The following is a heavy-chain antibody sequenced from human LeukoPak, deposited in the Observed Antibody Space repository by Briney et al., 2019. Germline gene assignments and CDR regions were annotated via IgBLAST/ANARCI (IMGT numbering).Heavy chain of an antibody. D-gene: IGHD6-19*01. CDR3: ARGNLFSGWYDIYYFDY. J-gene: IGHJ4*02. Sequence: GGSLRLSCAASGFTVSSTYMSWVRQAPGKGLEWVSLIYIGGTTYYADSVKGRFTISRDNAKNSLYLQMNSLRAEDTAVYYCARGNLFSGWYDIYYFDYWGQGTLVTVSS. CDR2: IYIGGTT. V-gene: IGHV3-53*01. CDR1: GFTVSSTY.